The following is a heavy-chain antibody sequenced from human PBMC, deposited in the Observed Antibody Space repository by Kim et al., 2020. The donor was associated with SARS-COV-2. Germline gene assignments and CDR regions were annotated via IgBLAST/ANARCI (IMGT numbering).Heavy chain of an antibody. Sequence: SVKGRLTISRNNSKNTLYLQMNSLRAEDTAVYYCARGTYCSSTSCYGLDYWGQGTLVTVSS. CDR3: ARGTYCSSTSCYGLDY. J-gene: IGHJ4*02. D-gene: IGHD2-2*01. V-gene: IGHV3-30*07.